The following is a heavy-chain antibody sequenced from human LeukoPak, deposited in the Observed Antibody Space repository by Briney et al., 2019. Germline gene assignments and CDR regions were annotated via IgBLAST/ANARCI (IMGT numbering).Heavy chain of an antibody. CDR1: GWSFSGFY. D-gene: IGHD2-2*01. J-gene: IGHJ4*02. Sequence: SETLSLTCAVYGWSFSGFYWSWIRQPPGKGLEWIGEINHSGSTNYNPSLKSRVIISLDTSKNLFSLKLTSMTAADTAVYYCASTERCSTTCPLDYWGQGTLVTVSS. V-gene: IGHV4-34*01. CDR2: INHSGST. CDR3: ASTERCSTTCPLDY.